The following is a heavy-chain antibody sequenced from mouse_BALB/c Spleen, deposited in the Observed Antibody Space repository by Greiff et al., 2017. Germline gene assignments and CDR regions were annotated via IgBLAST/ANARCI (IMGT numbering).Heavy chain of an antibody. CDR3: AREGLRYAMDY. CDR1: GFTFSDYG. V-gene: IGHV5-15*02. Sequence: EVQLVESGGGLVQPGGSRKLSCAASGFTFSDYGMAWVRQAPGKGPEWVAFISNLAYSIYYADTVTGRFTISRENAKNTLYLEMSSLRSEDTAMYYCAREGLRYAMDYWGQGTSVTVSS. CDR2: ISNLAYSI. J-gene: IGHJ4*01. D-gene: IGHD2-4*01.